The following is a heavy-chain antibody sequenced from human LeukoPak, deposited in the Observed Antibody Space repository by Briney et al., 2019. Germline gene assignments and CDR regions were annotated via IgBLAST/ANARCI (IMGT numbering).Heavy chain of an antibody. J-gene: IGHJ4*02. Sequence: SETLSLTCTVSGGSISSYYWSWIRQPPGKGLEWIGYIYYSGSTNYNPSLKSRVTISVDTSKNQFSLKLSSVTAADTAVYYCARVGRGYSGYDVGLIDYWGQGTLVTVSS. CDR1: GGSISSYY. CDR2: IYYSGST. CDR3: ARVGRGYSGYDVGLIDY. D-gene: IGHD5-12*01. V-gene: IGHV4-59*01.